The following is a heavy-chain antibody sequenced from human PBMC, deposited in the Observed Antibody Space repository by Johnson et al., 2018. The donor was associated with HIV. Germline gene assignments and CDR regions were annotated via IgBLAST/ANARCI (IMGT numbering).Heavy chain of an antibody. D-gene: IGHD6-13*01. J-gene: IGHJ3*02. Sequence: QVQLVESGGGLVKPGGSLRLSCAASGFTFSDYYMSWIRQAPGKGLEWVSYISGSGSTINYAASVKGRFTISRDNAKNSLYLQMNSLRAEDTALYYCAKDINAGGSRGNAAFDIWGQGTMVTVSS. V-gene: IGHV3-11*01. CDR3: AKDINAGGSRGNAAFDI. CDR1: GFTFSDYY. CDR2: ISGSGSTI.